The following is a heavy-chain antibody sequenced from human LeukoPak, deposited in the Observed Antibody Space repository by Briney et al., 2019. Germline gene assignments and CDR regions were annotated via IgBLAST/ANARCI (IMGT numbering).Heavy chain of an antibody. CDR1: GFTFTNYA. J-gene: IGHJ4*02. D-gene: IGHD3-10*01. Sequence: PGGSLRLSCAASGFTFTNYAMSWVRQAPGKGLEWVSGISGSGSTTYYVDSVKGRFTISRDNSKNMLYLQMNSLRAVDTAVYYCVGYSFGSGTYSDCWGQGTLVTVSS. CDR3: VGYSFGSGTYSDC. V-gene: IGHV3-23*01. CDR2: ISGSGSTT.